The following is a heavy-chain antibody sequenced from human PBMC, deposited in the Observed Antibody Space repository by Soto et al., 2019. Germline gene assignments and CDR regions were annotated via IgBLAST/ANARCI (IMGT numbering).Heavy chain of an antibody. Sequence: GGSLRLSCAASGFTFSSYSMNWVRQAPGKGLEWVSYISSSSSTVYYADSVKGRFTISRDNAKNSLYLQMNSLRDEDTAVYYCARDKEQLVRWVWFDPWGQGTLVTVSS. D-gene: IGHD6-6*01. CDR3: ARDKEQLVRWVWFDP. V-gene: IGHV3-48*02. CDR1: GFTFSSYS. CDR2: ISSSSSTV. J-gene: IGHJ5*02.